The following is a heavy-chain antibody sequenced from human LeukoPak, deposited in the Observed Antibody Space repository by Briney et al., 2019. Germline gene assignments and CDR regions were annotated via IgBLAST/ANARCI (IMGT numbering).Heavy chain of an antibody. Sequence: PSETLSLTCAVYGGCFSGYYWNWIRQTPGKGLEWVGEISHSGIINYIPSLMSRVSLSVDTSKNQFSLKLTSVTAADTAVYYCARRDFYGSGRSFDSWGQGTLVTVSS. D-gene: IGHD3-10*01. CDR1: GGCFSGYY. J-gene: IGHJ4*02. CDR2: ISHSGII. CDR3: ARRDFYGSGRSFDS. V-gene: IGHV4-34*01.